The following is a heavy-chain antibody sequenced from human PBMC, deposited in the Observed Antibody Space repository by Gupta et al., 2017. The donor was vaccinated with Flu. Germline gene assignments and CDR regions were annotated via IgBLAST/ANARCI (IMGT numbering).Heavy chain of an antibody. J-gene: IGHJ6*02. D-gene: IGHD5-12*01. CDR2: YGGGT. V-gene: IGHV4-31*02. Sequence: YGGGTGYNPSLKSRVTVSADTSKNLLFLKLASVTVADTAVYFCARLGRPRGFSGHDYYYYYGLDVWGQGTAVTVTS. CDR3: ARLGRPRGFSGHDYYYYYGLDV.